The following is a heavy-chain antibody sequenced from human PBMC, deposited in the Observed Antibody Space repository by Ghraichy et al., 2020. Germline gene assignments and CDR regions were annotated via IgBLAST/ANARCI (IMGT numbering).Heavy chain of an antibody. J-gene: IGHJ4*02. D-gene: IGHD4-17*01. CDR2: IKGDGSDK. V-gene: IGHV3-74*01. CDR1: GFTFSRSW. CDR3: VRDGDNFNFDF. Sequence: GGSLRLSCAASGFTFSRSWMHWVRQAPGKGLVWVSRIKGDGSDKRYADSVRGRFTISRDNAKNTLFLQMNSLRADDTALYYCVRDGDNFNFDFWGKGNLVKVS.